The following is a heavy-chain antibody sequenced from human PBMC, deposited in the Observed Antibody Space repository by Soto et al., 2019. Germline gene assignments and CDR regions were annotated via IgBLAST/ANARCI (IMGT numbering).Heavy chain of an antibody. V-gene: IGHV3-64D*06. J-gene: IGHJ4*02. CDR2: ISSNGGST. CDR1: GFTFSSYA. D-gene: IGHD3-10*01. Sequence: PGGSLRLSCSASGFTFSSYAMHWVRQAPGKGLEYVSAISSNGGSTYYADSVKGRFTISRDNSKNTLYLQMSSLRAEGTAVYYCVRVSYYYGSGSYPLFDYWGQGTLVTVSS. CDR3: VRVSYYYGSGSYPLFDY.